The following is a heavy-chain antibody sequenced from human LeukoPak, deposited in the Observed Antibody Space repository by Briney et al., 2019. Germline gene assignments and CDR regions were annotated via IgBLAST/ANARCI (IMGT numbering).Heavy chain of an antibody. D-gene: IGHD5-18*01. CDR3: AREIGPRQLHLWGSAFDY. Sequence: VASVKVSCKASGYTFTTYDINWVRQATGQGLEWMGWMNPNSGNTGYAQKFQGRVTITRNTSISTAYMELTSLRSEDTAVYYCAREIGPRQLHLWGSAFDYWGQGTLVTVSS. CDR2: MNPNSGNT. J-gene: IGHJ4*02. V-gene: IGHV1-8*03. CDR1: GYTFTTYD.